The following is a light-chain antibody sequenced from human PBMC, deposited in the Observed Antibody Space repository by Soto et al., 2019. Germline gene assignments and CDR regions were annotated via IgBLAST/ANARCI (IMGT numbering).Light chain of an antibody. CDR2: GAS. J-gene: IGKJ3*01. V-gene: IGKV3-20*01. Sequence: EIVLTQSPGTLSLSPGERATLSCRASQSVNNNYFVWYQQNPGQPPRLLIYGASSTATGIPDRFSSSGSGTAFTLTIIRLEPEDFAVYYCQQYGSSPFTFGPGTKVDIK. CDR1: QSVNNNY. CDR3: QQYGSSPFT.